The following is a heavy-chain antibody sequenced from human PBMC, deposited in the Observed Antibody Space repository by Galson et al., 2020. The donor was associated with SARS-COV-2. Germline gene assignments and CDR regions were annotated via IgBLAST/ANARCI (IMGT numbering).Heavy chain of an antibody. CDR2: IRSKPNGETT. D-gene: IGHD4-17*01. Sequence: GGSLRLSCIASGFTFGDYVMTWLRQAPGEGLEWVGLIRSKPNGETTEYAASVKGRFTISRDDSKNIAYLQMNSLKTEDTAIYYCTSSTMTSFYWYFDLWGRGTLVTVSS. CDR3: TSSTMTSFYWYFDL. CDR1: GFTFGDYV. J-gene: IGHJ2*01. V-gene: IGHV3-49*03.